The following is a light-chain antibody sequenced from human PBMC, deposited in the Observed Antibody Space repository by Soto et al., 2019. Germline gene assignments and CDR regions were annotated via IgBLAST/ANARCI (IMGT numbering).Light chain of an antibody. J-gene: IGKJ1*01. Sequence: DIQMTQSPSSLSASVGDRVTITCRASQTISSYLNWYQQTPGRAPKLLIYAASSLQGGVPSRFSGSGSGTDFTLTISSLQPEDSATFYCQQTYSTPSTWTFGQGTKVEIK. CDR3: QQTYSTPSTWT. CDR1: QTISSY. V-gene: IGKV1-39*01. CDR2: AAS.